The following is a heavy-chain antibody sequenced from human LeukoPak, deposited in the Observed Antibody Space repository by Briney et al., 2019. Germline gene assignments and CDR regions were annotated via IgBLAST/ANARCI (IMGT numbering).Heavy chain of an antibody. CDR1: GFIFSSYA. CDR2: ISGSGGST. V-gene: IGHV3-23*01. J-gene: IGHJ4*02. D-gene: IGHD3-3*01. Sequence: GGSLRLSCAASGFIFSSYAMSWVRQAPGKGLEWVSAISGSGGSTYYADSVKARFTFSRDNSKNTLYLQMNSLRAEDTAVYYCAKVPHLDFWSGYYEGYYFDYWGQGTLVTVSS. CDR3: AKVPHLDFWSGYYEGYYFDY.